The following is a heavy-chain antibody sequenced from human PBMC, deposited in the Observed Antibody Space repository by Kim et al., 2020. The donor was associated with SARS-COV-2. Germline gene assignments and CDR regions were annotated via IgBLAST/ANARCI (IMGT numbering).Heavy chain of an antibody. D-gene: IGHD1-7*01. CDR1: GDRVSSNSAA. Sequence: SQTLSLTCAISGDRVSSNSAAWNWIRQSPSRGLEWLGRTYYRSKWYNDYAVSVKSRITINPDTSKNPFSLQLNSVTPEDTAVYYCARDRKPHPYNWNFGGTYYFDYWGQGTLATVSS. CDR2: TYYRSKWYN. J-gene: IGHJ4*02. CDR3: ARDRKPHPYNWNFGGTYYFDY. V-gene: IGHV6-1*01.